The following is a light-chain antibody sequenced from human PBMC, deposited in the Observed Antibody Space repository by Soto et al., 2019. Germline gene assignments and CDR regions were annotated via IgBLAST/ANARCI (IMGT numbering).Light chain of an antibody. CDR1: QGISSY. V-gene: IGKV1-9*01. J-gene: IGKJ4*01. Sequence: DIQITQSPSTLSASVGDRVTITCRASQGISSYLAWYQQKPGKAPKLLIYAASTLQSGVPSRFSGSGSGTEFTLTISSLQPEDFATYYCQQLNSFTFGGGTKVDI. CDR2: AAS. CDR3: QQLNSFT.